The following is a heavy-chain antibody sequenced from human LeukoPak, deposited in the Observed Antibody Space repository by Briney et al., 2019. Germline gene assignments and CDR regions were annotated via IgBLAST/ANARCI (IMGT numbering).Heavy chain of an antibody. D-gene: IGHD6-19*01. CDR2: IYYSGST. V-gene: IGHV4-31*03. J-gene: IGHJ6*03. Sequence: SETLSLTCTVSGGSISSGGYYWSWIRQHPGKGLEWIGYIYYSGSTYYNPSLKSRVTISVDTSKNQFSLKLSSVTAADTAVYYCARDERSVAGTSYYYYYMDVWGKGTTVTVSS. CDR3: ARDERSVAGTSYYYYYMDV. CDR1: GGSISSGGYY.